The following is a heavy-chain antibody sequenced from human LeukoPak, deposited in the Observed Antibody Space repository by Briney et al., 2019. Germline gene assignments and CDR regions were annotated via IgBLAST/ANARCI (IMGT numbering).Heavy chain of an antibody. J-gene: IGHJ6*03. CDR2: INPNSGGT. Sequence: ASXKVSCKASGYTFTGYYMHWVRQAPGQGGEWMGWINPNSGGTNYAQKFQGRVTMTRDTSISTAYMELSRLRYEDTAVYYCARDEYSSSLWGYYYYMDVWGKGTTVTVSS. CDR1: GYTFTGYY. V-gene: IGHV1-2*02. CDR3: ARDEYSSSLWGYYYYMDV. D-gene: IGHD6-6*01.